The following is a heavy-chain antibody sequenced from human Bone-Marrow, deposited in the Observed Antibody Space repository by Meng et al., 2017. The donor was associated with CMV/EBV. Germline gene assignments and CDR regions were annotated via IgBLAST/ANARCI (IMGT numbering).Heavy chain of an antibody. J-gene: IGHJ6*02. CDR3: ARDFSKGPYYYYGMDV. V-gene: IGHV3-11*01. Sequence: GESLKISCGASGFTFSDYYMSWIRQAPGKGLEWVSYISSSGSTIYYADSVKGRFTISRDNAKNSLYLQMNSLRAEDTAVYYCARDFSKGPYYYYGMDVWDQGTTVTVTS. CDR2: ISSSGSTI. D-gene: IGHD6-13*01. CDR1: GFTFSDYY.